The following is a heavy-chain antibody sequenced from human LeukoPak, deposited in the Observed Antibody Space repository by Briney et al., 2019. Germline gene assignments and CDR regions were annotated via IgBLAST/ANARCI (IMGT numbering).Heavy chain of an antibody. J-gene: IGHJ5*02. CDR1: GFTFNIYA. V-gene: IGHV3-23*01. D-gene: IGHD5-12*01. Sequence: GGSLRLSCAASGFTFNIYAMSWVRQAPGKGLEWVSTIGGRDNAIFYADSVRGRFTISRDNSQNTLYLQMTSLRAEDTAVYYCAKDLRGSSNWFDPWGQGTLVIVSS. CDR2: IGGRDNAI. CDR3: AKDLRGSSNWFDP.